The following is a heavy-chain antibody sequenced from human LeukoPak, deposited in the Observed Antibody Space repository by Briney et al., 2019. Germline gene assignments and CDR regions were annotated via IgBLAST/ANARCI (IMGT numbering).Heavy chain of an antibody. Sequence: GGSLRLSCAASRLTFSSYAMSWVRQAPGKGLEWVSAISGSGGSTYYADSVKGRFTISRDNSKNTLYLQMNSLRAEDTAVYYCAKDGSGAVATTDFDYWGQGTLVTVSS. CDR3: AKDGSGAVATTDFDY. CDR1: RLTFSSYA. D-gene: IGHD6-19*01. V-gene: IGHV3-23*01. CDR2: ISGSGGST. J-gene: IGHJ4*01.